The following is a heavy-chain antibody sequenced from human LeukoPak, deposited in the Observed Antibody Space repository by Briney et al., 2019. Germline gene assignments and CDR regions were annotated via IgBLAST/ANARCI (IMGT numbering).Heavy chain of an antibody. CDR2: ISAYNGNT. J-gene: IGHJ6*02. CDR1: GYTFTIYG. D-gene: IGHD4-23*01. V-gene: IGHV1-18*01. CDR3: ARLRGGDYGSNYYYYGMDV. Sequence: ASVNVSCTASGYTFTIYGISWVRQAPGQGLEWMGWISAYNGNTNYAQKLQGRVTMTTDTSTSTAYMELRSLRSDDTAVYYCARLRGGDYGSNYYYYGMDVWGQGTTVTVSS.